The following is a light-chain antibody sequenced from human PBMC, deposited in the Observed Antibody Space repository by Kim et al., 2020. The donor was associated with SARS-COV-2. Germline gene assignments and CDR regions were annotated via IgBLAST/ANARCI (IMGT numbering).Light chain of an antibody. J-gene: IGLJ3*02. V-gene: IGLV1-47*01. CDR1: ISTLGSDF. CDR2: RNT. Sequence: QRVTISCSASISTLGSDFVYWYQQLPGTAPKLLIYRNTQRPSGVPDRFSGSKSGTSASLAISGLRPDDEADYYCAAWDDSLSGPWVFGGGTQLTVL. CDR3: AAWDDSLSGPWV.